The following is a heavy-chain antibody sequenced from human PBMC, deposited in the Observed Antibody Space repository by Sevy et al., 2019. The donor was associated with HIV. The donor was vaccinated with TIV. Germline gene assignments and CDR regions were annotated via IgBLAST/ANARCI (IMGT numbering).Heavy chain of an antibody. CDR1: GGSLSSGDYY. J-gene: IGHJ4*02. V-gene: IGHV4-30-4*01. Sequence: SETLSLTCTVSGGSLSSGDYYWSWIRQLPGKGLEWIGYIYYSGSTYYNPSLKSRLTISVDMSKNQFYLRLSSVTATDTAVYYCARDPGYYDILTGYYMPYYFYYWGQGILVTVSS. CDR3: ARDPGYYDILTGYYMPYYFYY. D-gene: IGHD3-9*01. CDR2: IYYSGST.